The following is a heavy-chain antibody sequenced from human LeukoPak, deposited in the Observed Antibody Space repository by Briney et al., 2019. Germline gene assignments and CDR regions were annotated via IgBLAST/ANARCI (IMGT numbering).Heavy chain of an antibody. CDR2: ISPNNGDT. J-gene: IGHJ4*02. Sequence: VSVRVSYEASGHRFTGSYILWVRQPSGQGLEWMGWISPNNGDTSYEQNFGDRVTITRDTSMNTVYVALNWLTCEDAAVFYCEGEWHCSGGICFPRGFDLWGQGTLVTVSS. D-gene: IGHD2-15*01. CDR3: EGEWHCSGGICFPRGFDL. V-gene: IGHV1-2*02. CDR1: GHRFTGSY.